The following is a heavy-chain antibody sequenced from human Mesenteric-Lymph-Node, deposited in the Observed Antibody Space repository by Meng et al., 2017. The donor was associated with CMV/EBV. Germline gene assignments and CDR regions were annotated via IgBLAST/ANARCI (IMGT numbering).Heavy chain of an antibody. Sequence: QVQLVQSGAEVKKPGSSVKVSCKASGGTFSIYTFSWVRQAPGQGLEWMGRIIPILGIANYAQKFQGRVTITADKSTSTAYMELSSLRSEDTAVYYCAGGIAAAGSRWFDPWGQGTLVTVSS. CDR3: AGGIAAAGSRWFDP. CDR1: GGTFSIYT. V-gene: IGHV1-69*02. J-gene: IGHJ5*02. D-gene: IGHD6-13*01. CDR2: IIPILGIA.